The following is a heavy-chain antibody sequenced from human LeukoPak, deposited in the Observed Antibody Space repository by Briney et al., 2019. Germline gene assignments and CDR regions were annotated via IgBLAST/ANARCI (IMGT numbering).Heavy chain of an antibody. J-gene: IGHJ6*03. CDR2: ISSNGGST. Sequence: PGGSLRLSCAASGFTFSSYAMHWFRQAPGKGLEYVSAISSNGGSTYYANSVKGRFTISRDNSKNTLYLQMGGLRAEDMAVYYCARDRAAAREYYYYYMDVWGKGTTVTVSS. V-gene: IGHV3-64*01. CDR1: GFTFSSYA. CDR3: ARDRAAAREYYYYYMDV. D-gene: IGHD6-13*01.